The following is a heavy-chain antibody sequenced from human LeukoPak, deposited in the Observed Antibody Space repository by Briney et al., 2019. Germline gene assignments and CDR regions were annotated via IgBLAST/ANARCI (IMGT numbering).Heavy chain of an antibody. V-gene: IGHV4-4*09. CDR3: ARHGGGDDYFDY. Sequence: SETLSLTCTVSGGSISSYYWSWIRQPPGKGLEWIGYIYTSGSTNYNPSLKSRVTISVDTSKSQFSLKLSSVTAADTAVYYCARHGGGDDYFDYWGQGTLVTVSS. CDR1: GGSISSYY. D-gene: IGHD2-21*02. J-gene: IGHJ4*02. CDR2: IYTSGST.